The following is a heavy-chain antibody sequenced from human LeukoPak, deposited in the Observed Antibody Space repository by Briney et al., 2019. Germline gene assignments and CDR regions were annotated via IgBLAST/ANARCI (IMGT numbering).Heavy chain of an antibody. CDR1: GGTISGYY. V-gene: IGHV4-59*01. CDR3: ARAGKSGTYYVAGVGY. CDR2: IYDTGST. D-gene: IGHD1-26*01. J-gene: IGHJ4*02. Sequence: SETLSLTCTVSGGTISGYYWTWIRQPPGKGLEWIGYIYDTGSTNYNPSLKSRVTMSVDTSKNQFSLNLSSVTAADTALYYCARAGKSGTYYVAGVGYWGQGTLVTVSS.